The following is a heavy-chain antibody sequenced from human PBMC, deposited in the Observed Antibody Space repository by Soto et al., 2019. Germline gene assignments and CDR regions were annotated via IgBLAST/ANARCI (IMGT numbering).Heavy chain of an antibody. CDR3: AREGGESSDGLYYFDS. J-gene: IGHJ4*02. CDR2: IYYSGNT. Sequence: SETLSLTCTVSGGSTSSDNYWSWIRQPPGKGLEWIGHIYYSGNTDYNPSLKSRLAISIDTSKNQFSLKLSSVTAAGTAVYFCAREGGESSDGLYYFDSWGQGSLVTVSS. V-gene: IGHV4-30-4*01. D-gene: IGHD3-16*01. CDR1: GGSTSSDNY.